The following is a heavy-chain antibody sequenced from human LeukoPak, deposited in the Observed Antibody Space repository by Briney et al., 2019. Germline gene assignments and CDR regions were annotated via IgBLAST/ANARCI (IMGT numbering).Heavy chain of an antibody. D-gene: IGHD1-7*01. V-gene: IGHV3-23*01. J-gene: IGHJ4*02. CDR3: AKSLRNWNYVPFLGY. Sequence: GGSLRLSCAASGFTFSSYAMSWVRQAPGKGLEWVSAISGSGGSTYYADSVKGRFTISRDNSKNTLYLQMNSLRAVDTAVYYCAKSLRNWNYVPFLGYWGQGTLVTVSS. CDR2: ISGSGGST. CDR1: GFTFSSYA.